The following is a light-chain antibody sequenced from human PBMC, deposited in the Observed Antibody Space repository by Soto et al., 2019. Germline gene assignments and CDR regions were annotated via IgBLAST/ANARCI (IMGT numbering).Light chain of an antibody. CDR3: QQRYRTPYT. CDR1: QSISTY. J-gene: IGKJ2*01. Sequence: DIQMTQSPSSLSESIGVRVTITCRASQSISTYLNWYQQKPGKAPKLLISAASSLQSGVPSRFSGSGSGTDFTLTISSLQPEDSATYYCQQRYRTPYTFGQGTKLEIK. V-gene: IGKV1-39*01. CDR2: AAS.